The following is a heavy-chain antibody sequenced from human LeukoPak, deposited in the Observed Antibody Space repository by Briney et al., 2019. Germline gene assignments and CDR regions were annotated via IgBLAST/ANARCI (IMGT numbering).Heavy chain of an antibody. V-gene: IGHV4-39*01. D-gene: IGHD3-10*01. CDR2: IYYSGST. J-gene: IGHJ3*02. CDR1: GGSISSSSYY. CDR3: ARAARMVRGLRPGSNDAFDI. Sequence: SETLSLTCTVSGGSISSSSYYWGWIRQPPGKGLEWIGSIYYSGSTYYNPSLKSRVTISVDTSKNQFSLKLSSVTAADTAVYYCARAARMVRGLRPGSNDAFDIWGQGTMVTVSS.